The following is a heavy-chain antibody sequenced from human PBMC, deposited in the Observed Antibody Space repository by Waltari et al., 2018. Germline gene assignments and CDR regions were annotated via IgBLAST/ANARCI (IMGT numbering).Heavy chain of an antibody. Sequence: QVQLVQSGAEVKKPGASVKVSCKASGYTFTSYYMHWVRQAPGQGLEWMGIINPSGGSTSYAQKFQGRVTMTRDTSTSTVYMELSSLRSEDTAVYYCARDSTSDSSGWYGFLFGYWGQGTLVTVSS. CDR3: ARDSTSDSSGWYGFLFGY. CDR1: GYTFTSYY. V-gene: IGHV1-46*01. D-gene: IGHD6-19*01. CDR2: INPSGGST. J-gene: IGHJ4*02.